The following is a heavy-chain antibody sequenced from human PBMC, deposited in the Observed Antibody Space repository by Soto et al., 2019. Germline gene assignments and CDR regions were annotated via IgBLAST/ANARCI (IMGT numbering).Heavy chain of an antibody. CDR2: INTDGSST. J-gene: IGHJ6*02. CDR3: ARGRYLEYGVDV. V-gene: IGHV3-74*01. D-gene: IGHD1-26*01. CDR1: GFTFSSYW. Sequence: EVQLVESGGGLVQPGGSLRLSCAASGFTFSSYWMHWVRQAPGKGLVWVSRINTDGSSTNYADSVKGRFTISRDNAKNTLYRQMNSLRAEDTAVYYCARGRYLEYGVDVWGQGTTVTVSS.